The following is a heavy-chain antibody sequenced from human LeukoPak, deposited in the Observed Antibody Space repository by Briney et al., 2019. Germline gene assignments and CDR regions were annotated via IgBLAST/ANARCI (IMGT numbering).Heavy chain of an antibody. Sequence: GASVKVSCKASGYTFTGYYMHWVRQAPGQGLEWMGWINPNSGGTNYAQKFQGRVTMTRDTSISTAYMELSRLRSDDTAVYYCARDLRAHCGGDCYPGDYWGQGTLVTVSS. V-gene: IGHV1-2*02. CDR1: GYTFTGYY. CDR2: INPNSGGT. CDR3: ARDLRAHCGGDCYPGDY. D-gene: IGHD2-21*02. J-gene: IGHJ4*02.